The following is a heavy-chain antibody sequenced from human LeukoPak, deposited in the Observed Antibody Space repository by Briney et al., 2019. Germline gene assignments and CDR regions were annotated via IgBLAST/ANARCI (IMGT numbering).Heavy chain of an antibody. CDR3: AKDRLSAITMIVVVITTGLNY. V-gene: IGHV3-23*01. Sequence: GGSLRLSCAASGFTFSSYAMSWVRQAPGKGLDWVSAISGSGGSTYYADSVKGRFTISRDNSKNTLYLQMNSLRAEDTAVYYCAKDRLSAITMIVVVITTGLNYWGQGTLVTVSS. CDR1: GFTFSSYA. J-gene: IGHJ4*02. D-gene: IGHD3-22*01. CDR2: ISGSGGST.